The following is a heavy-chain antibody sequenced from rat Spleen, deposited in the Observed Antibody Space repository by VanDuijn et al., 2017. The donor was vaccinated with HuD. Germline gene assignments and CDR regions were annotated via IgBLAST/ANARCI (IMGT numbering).Heavy chain of an antibody. CDR3: TTDPAYYGYRDYYVMDA. CDR2: ISYDGSST. CDR1: GFTFSDYY. J-gene: IGHJ4*01. V-gene: IGHV5-20*01. D-gene: IGHD1-9*01. Sequence: EVQLVESGGVLVQPGRSLKLSCVASGFTFSDYYMAWVRQAPTKGLEWVASISYDGSSTYYRDSVKGRFTISRDNAKSTLYLQMDSLRSEDTATYYCTTDPAYYGYRDYYVMDAWGQGASVTVSS.